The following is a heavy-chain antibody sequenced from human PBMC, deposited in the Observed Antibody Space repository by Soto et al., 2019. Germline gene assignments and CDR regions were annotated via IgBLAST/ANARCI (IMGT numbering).Heavy chain of an antibody. CDR2: TYYRSKWYN. CDR3: ARCTRLRFLEWLPFDN. D-gene: IGHD3-3*01. J-gene: IGHJ4*02. V-gene: IGHV6-1*01. CDR1: GDSVSSNSAA. Sequence: SQTLSLPCAISGDSVSSNSAAWNWIRQSPSRGLEWLGRTYYRSKWYNDYAVSVKSRITINPYTSKSQFSLQLNSLTPEDTGVYYCARCTRLRFLEWLPFDNWGQGTLVTVSS.